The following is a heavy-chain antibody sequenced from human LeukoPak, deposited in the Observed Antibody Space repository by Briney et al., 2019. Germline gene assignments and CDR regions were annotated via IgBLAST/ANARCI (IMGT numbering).Heavy chain of an antibody. Sequence: GGSLRLSCAASGFTLSSYWMSRVRQAPGEGLEWVANIKQGGREIYYVDSVKGRFTISRNNAKNSLYLQMNSLRAEDTAVYYCARDKQVGATYFDYWGQGTLVTVSS. CDR3: ARDKQVGATYFDY. D-gene: IGHD1-26*01. J-gene: IGHJ4*02. V-gene: IGHV3-7*01. CDR2: IKQGGREI. CDR1: GFTLSSYW.